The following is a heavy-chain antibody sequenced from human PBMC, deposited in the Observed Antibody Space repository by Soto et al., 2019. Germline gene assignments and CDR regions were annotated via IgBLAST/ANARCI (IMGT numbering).Heavy chain of an antibody. Sequence: PSETLSLTCAVYGGSFGGYYGSWIRQPPGKGLEWIGEINHSGNTNYNPSLKSRVTISVDTSKGQFSLKLSSVTAADTAVYYCARLRWYYYDSSGTGDYWGQGTLVTVSS. CDR2: INHSGNT. CDR1: GGSFGGYY. J-gene: IGHJ4*02. D-gene: IGHD3-22*01. V-gene: IGHV4-34*01. CDR3: ARLRWYYYDSSGTGDY.